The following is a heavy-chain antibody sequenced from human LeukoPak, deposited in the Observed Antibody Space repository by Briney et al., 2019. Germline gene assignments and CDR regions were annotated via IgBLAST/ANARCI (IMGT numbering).Heavy chain of an antibody. CDR2: IYTSGST. CDR3: ARQELYSYGYDLWYFDL. CDR1: GGSISSGSYY. Sequence: PSETLSLTCTVSGGSISSGSYYWSWIRQPAGKGLEWIGRIYTSGSTNYNPSLKSRVTISVDTSKNQFSLKLSSVTAADTAVYYCARQELYSYGYDLWYFDLWGRGTLVTVSS. D-gene: IGHD5-18*01. V-gene: IGHV4-61*02. J-gene: IGHJ2*01.